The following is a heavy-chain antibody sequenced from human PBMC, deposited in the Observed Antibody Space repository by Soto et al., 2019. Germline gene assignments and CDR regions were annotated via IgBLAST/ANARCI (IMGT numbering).Heavy chain of an antibody. Sequence: PGESLKVSCMGSGYNVSTWHNFTSYWIAWVRQMPGEGLEWMGIIYPGDSDTRYSPSFQGQVTISADKSINSVYLQWSSLKASDTAMYYCARDHDYGGNSEASYVWGRGTMVTVSS. CDR2: IYPGDSDT. V-gene: IGHV5-51*01. D-gene: IGHD4-17*01. CDR3: ARDHDYGGNSEASYV. CDR1: GYNVSTWHNFTSYW. J-gene: IGHJ3*01.